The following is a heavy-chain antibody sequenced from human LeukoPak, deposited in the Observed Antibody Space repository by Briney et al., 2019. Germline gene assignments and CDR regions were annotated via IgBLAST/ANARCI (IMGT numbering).Heavy chain of an antibody. CDR3: ARGLLVVVAATRDDAFDI. V-gene: IGHV5-51*01. CDR1: GSTFTSYW. Sequence: GGSLQISCQGSGSTFTSYWIGWVRQVPGKGLEWMGIIYPGDSDTRYSPSFQGQVTISADKSISTAYLQWSSLKASDTAMYYCARGLLVVVAATRDDAFDIWGQGTMVTVSS. D-gene: IGHD2-15*01. CDR2: IYPGDSDT. J-gene: IGHJ3*02.